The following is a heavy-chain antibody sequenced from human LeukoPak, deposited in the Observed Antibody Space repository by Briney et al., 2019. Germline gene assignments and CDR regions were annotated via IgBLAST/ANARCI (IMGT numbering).Heavy chain of an antibody. CDR2: ISGSGGST. J-gene: IGHJ4*02. V-gene: IGHV3-23*01. D-gene: IGHD6-19*01. CDR1: GFTFSSHW. Sequence: GGSLRLSCAASGFTFSSHWMSWVRQAPGKGLDWVSTISGSGGSTYYADSVKGRFTISRDNSMNTLFLQMISLRADDTAVYYCAIKGSSGWPYYFDYWGQGTLVTVSS. CDR3: AIKGSSGWPYYFDY.